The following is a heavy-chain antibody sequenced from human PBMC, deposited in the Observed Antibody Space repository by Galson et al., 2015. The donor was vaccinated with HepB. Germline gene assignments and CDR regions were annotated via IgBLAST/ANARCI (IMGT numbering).Heavy chain of an antibody. CDR1: GGTFSSYA. CDR3: ARSTPPYWNAFDP. J-gene: IGHJ5*02. CDR2: IIPIFGTA. V-gene: IGHV1-69*13. D-gene: IGHD1-1*01. Sequence: SVKVSCKASGGTFSSYAISWVRQAPGQGLEWMGGIIPIFGTANYAQKFQGRVTITADESTSTAYMELSSLRSEDTAVYYCARSTPPYWNAFDPWGQGTLVTVSS.